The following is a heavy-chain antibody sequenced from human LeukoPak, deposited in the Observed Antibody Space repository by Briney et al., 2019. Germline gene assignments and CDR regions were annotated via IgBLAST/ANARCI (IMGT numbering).Heavy chain of an antibody. J-gene: IGHJ4*02. CDR3: ARDGPAQMVDFDY. Sequence: ASVKVSCKASGYTFTGSGWYLYWLRQAPGQWLECVGWIHPNNGATLYAQKFQGRVAMTTDTSISTAYMELSRLRPDDTAMYYCARDGPAQMVDFDYWGQGTLVTVSS. D-gene: IGHD3-10*01. CDR1: GYTFTGSGWY. V-gene: IGHV1-2*02. CDR2: IHPNNGAT.